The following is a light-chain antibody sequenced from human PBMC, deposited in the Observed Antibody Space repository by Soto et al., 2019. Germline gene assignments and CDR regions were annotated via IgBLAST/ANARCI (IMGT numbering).Light chain of an antibody. J-gene: IGKJ1*01. CDR3: YQSYSTPPLT. Sequence: DIPMTQSPSSLSASVGDRVTITCRASQSISSYLNWYQQKPGKAPKLLIYAASSLQSGVPSRFRGSGSGTGFTLSISSLPSDYFATSYFYQSYSTPPLTFGQGTKVEIK. CDR2: AAS. CDR1: QSISSY. V-gene: IGKV1-39*01.